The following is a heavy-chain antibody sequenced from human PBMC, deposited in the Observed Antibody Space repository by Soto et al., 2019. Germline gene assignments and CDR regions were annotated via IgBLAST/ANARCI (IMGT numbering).Heavy chain of an antibody. CDR3: ARLETLFYGMDV. J-gene: IGHJ6*02. D-gene: IGHD2-21*01. CDR2: IYYSGST. Sequence: SETLSLTCTVSGGSISSSSYYWGWIRQPPGKGLEWIGSIYYSGSTYYNPSLKSRVTISVDTSKNQFSLKLSSVTAADTAVYYCARLETLFYGMDVWGQGTTVTVSS. CDR1: GGSISSSSYY. V-gene: IGHV4-39*01.